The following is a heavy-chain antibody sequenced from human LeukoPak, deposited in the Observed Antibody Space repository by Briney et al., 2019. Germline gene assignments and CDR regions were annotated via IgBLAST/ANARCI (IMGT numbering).Heavy chain of an antibody. CDR2: IWYDGSNK. J-gene: IGHJ5*02. V-gene: IGHV3-33*01. Sequence: PGGSLRLSCAASGFTFSSYGMHWVRQAPGKGLEWVAVIWYDGSNKYYADSVKGRFTISRDNSKNTLYLQMNSLRAEDTAVYCCARDGYQSHNWFDPWGQGTLVTVSS. CDR1: GFTFSSYG. CDR3: ARDGYQSHNWFDP. D-gene: IGHD5-12*01.